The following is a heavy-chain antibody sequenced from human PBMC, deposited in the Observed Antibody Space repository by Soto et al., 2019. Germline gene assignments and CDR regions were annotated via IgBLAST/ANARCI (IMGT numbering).Heavy chain of an antibody. D-gene: IGHD5-12*01. CDR3: ARNKPDIVATTSIDY. V-gene: IGHV4-30-4*08. J-gene: IGHJ4*02. CDR1: GGSISSGGYY. Sequence: SETLSLTCTVSGGSISSGGYYWSWIRQHPGKGLEWIGYIYYSGSTYYNPSLKSRVTISVDTSKNQFSLKLSSVTAADTAVYYCARNKPDIVATTSIDYWGQGTLVTVSS. CDR2: IYYSGST.